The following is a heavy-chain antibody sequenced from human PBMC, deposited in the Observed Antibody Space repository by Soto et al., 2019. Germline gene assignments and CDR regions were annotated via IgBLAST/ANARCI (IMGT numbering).Heavy chain of an antibody. CDR2: SRNKVNGYTT. CDR3: VKDRGPSRGSIAAPRDWFDP. Sequence: GGSLSLSCVVSGFTFSDHYIDWVRQAPGKGLEWVGRSRNKVNGYTTEFAASVKGRFTISRDDSKSSVYLQMTSLQTEDTAIYYCVKDRGPSRGSIAAPRDWFDPWGQGTLVTVSS. J-gene: IGHJ5*02. V-gene: IGHV3-72*01. CDR1: GFTFSDHY. D-gene: IGHD6-6*01.